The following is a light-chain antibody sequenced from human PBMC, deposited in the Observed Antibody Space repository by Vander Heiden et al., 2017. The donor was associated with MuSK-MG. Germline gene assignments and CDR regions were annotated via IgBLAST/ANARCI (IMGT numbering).Light chain of an antibody. Sequence: DIQMTQSPSSLSASVGDRVTITCRASQSISSYLNWYQQKPGKAPKLLIYAASSWQSGVPSRLSGSGSGTDFTLTISSRLPEDLATYYGQDRYRTLTNLGKGTRLWI. CDR3: QDRYRTLTN. CDR1: QSISSY. CDR2: AAS. V-gene: IGKV1-39*01. J-gene: IGKJ5*01.